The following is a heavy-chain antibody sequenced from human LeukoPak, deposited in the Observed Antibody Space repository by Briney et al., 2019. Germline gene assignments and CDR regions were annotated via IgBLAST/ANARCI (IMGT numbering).Heavy chain of an antibody. CDR3: AKGPNYYDSSGYLPR. J-gene: IGHJ4*02. CDR2: ISGSSGST. D-gene: IGHD3-22*01. Sequence: GGSLRLSCGSCGYTFSSYAMSWVREAPGKGLEWVSAISGSSGSTYYADSVKGRVTISRDNSKNTLYLQMSRLRAEDTVVYYCAKGPNYYDSSGYLPRWGQGTLVTVA. V-gene: IGHV3-23*01. CDR1: GYTFSSYA.